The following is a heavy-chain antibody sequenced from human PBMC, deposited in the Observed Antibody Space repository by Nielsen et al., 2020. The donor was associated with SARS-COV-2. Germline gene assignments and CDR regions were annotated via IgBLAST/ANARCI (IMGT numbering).Heavy chain of an antibody. CDR1: GFTVSSNY. J-gene: IGHJ4*02. CDR3: ARVGYCSSTSCYFDY. Sequence: GESLKISCAASGFTVSSNYMSWVRQAPGKGLEWVANIKQDGSEKYYVDSVKGRFTISRDNAKNSLYLQMNSLRAEDTAVYYCARVGYCSSTSCYFDYWGQGTLVTVSS. CDR2: IKQDGSEK. D-gene: IGHD2-2*01. V-gene: IGHV3-7*03.